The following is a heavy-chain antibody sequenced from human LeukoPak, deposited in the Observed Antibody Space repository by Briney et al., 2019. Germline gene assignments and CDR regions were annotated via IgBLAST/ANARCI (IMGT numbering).Heavy chain of an antibody. V-gene: IGHV4-59*08. CDR3: ARHAQSTAYYYGMDV. CDR2: IYYSGST. J-gene: IGHJ6*02. Sequence: RASETLSLTCTVSGGSISSYYWSWIRQPPGKGLEWIGYIYYSGSTNYNPSLKSRVTISVDTSKNQFSLKLSSVTAADTAVYYCARHAQSTAYYYGMDVWGQGTTVTVSS. CDR1: GGSISSYY.